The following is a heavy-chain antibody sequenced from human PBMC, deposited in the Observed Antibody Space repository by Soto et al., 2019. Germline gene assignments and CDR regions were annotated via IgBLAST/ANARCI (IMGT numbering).Heavy chain of an antibody. V-gene: IGHV3-23*01. J-gene: IGHJ4*02. CDR2: ITGNGDST. CDR3: AKREPGVVPETFDY. CDR1: GFTFSSYG. D-gene: IGHD3-3*01. Sequence: PGGSLRLSCAASGFTFSSYGMTWVRQAQGKGLEWVSAITGNGDSTYYADSVKGRFTISRDNSKNTLYLQMNSLRAEDTAVYYCAKREPGVVPETFDYWGQGTLVTVSS.